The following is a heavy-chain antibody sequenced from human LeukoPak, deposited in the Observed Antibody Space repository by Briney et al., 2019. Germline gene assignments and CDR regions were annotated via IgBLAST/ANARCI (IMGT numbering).Heavy chain of an antibody. V-gene: IGHV4-30-4*01. D-gene: IGHD5-12*01. Sequence: SETLSLTCTVSGGSISSGDYYWSWIRQPPGKGLEWIGYIYYSGSTYYNPSLKSRVTISVDTSKNQFSLKLSSVTAADTAVYYCARAGYKPQTAFDYWGQGTLVTVSS. J-gene: IGHJ4*02. CDR3: ARAGYKPQTAFDY. CDR2: IYYSGST. CDR1: GGSISSGDYY.